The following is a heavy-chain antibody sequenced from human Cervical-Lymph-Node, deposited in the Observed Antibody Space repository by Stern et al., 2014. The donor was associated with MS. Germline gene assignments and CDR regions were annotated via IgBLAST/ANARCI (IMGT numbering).Heavy chain of an antibody. Sequence: EVQLVESGGGLVKPGGSLRLSCAASGFTFSSYSMNWVRQAPGKGLEWVSSISSSSSYISYADSVKGRFTISRDNAKNSLYLQMNSLRAEDTAVYYCARGDDYYDSSGYYYPEYFQHWGQGTLVTVSS. D-gene: IGHD3-22*01. CDR1: GFTFSSYS. CDR3: ARGDDYYDSSGYYYPEYFQH. J-gene: IGHJ1*01. CDR2: ISSSSSYI. V-gene: IGHV3-21*01.